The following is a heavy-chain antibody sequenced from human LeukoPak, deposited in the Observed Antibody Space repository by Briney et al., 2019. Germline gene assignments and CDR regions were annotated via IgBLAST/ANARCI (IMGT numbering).Heavy chain of an antibody. D-gene: IGHD3-10*01. CDR2: ISWNSGSI. J-gene: IGHJ4*02. Sequence: PGGSLRLSCAASGFTFDDYAMHWVRHAPGKGLEWVSGISWNSGSIVYADSVKGRFTISRDNAKNSLYLQMNSLRAEDTALYYCAKDIDLYYGSGSFDYWGQGTLVTVSS. V-gene: IGHV3-9*01. CDR1: GFTFDDYA. CDR3: AKDIDLYYGSGSFDY.